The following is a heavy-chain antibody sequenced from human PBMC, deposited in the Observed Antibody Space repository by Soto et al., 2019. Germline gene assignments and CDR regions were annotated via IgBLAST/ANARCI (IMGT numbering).Heavy chain of an antibody. CDR2: IGTQHDT. V-gene: IGHV3-13*01. J-gene: IGHJ5*02. CDR1: GLTFSAYD. Sequence: GGSLRLSCAASGLTFSAYDMHWVRQATGKGLEWVSAIGTQHDTYYPDSVKGRFTISRENAKNFLYLQMDSLRAGDTAVFYCARQASYWHGGGGWFDPWGQGTLVTVSS. CDR3: ARQASYWHGGGGWFDP. D-gene: IGHD2-8*02.